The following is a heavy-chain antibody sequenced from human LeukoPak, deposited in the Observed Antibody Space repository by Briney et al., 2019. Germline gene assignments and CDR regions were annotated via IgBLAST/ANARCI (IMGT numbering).Heavy chain of an antibody. CDR1: GFTFSSYA. J-gene: IGHJ3*02. Sequence: GGSLRLSWAASGFTFSSYAMHWVRQAPGKGLEWVAVISYDGSNKYYADSVKGRFTISRDNSKNTLYLQMNSLRAEDTAVYYCARGPRQWLVPRGAFDIWGQGTMVTVSS. CDR3: ARGPRQWLVPRGAFDI. CDR2: ISYDGSNK. V-gene: IGHV3-30-3*01. D-gene: IGHD6-19*01.